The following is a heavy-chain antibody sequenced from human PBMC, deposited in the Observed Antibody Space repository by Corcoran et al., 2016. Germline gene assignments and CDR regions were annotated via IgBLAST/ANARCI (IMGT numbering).Heavy chain of an antibody. CDR3: ARDYSPSVDGMDV. CDR1: GGTFSSYA. Sequence: QVQLVQSGAEVKKPGSSVKVSCKASGGTFSSYAISWVRQAPGKGLEWMGGIIPSFGTANYAQKFQGRVTITADESTSTAYMRLSSLRSGDTAVYYCARDYSPSVDGMDVWGQGTTVTVSS. J-gene: IGHJ6*02. D-gene: IGHD5-18*01. V-gene: IGHV1-69*01. CDR2: IIPSFGTA.